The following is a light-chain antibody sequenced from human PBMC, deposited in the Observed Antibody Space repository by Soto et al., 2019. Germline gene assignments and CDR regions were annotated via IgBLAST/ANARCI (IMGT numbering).Light chain of an antibody. Sequence: EIVLTQSPGTLSLSPGERATLSCRASQSVSSTYLTWYQQKPGQAPRLLIYGASSRATGIPDRFTGSGSGTDFTLTISRLEPEDFAVYYCQQYFSSPYTFGQGTKLAIK. CDR1: QSVSSTY. CDR3: QQYFSSPYT. J-gene: IGKJ2*01. V-gene: IGKV3-20*01. CDR2: GAS.